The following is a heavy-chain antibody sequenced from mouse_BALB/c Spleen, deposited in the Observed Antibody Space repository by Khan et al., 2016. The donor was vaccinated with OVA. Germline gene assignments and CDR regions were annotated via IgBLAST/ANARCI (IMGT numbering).Heavy chain of an antibody. CDR3: ARRGLRCDFDY. J-gene: IGHJ2*01. Sequence: QVQLQQSGAELAKPGASVKMSCKASGYTFINYGILWVKQRPGQGLEWIGYINPSTGYTEYNQNFKDKATLTADNSSSTAYMQMSSLKYEASAVFYGARRGLRCDFDYWGQGTTLTVSS. CDR1: GYTFINYG. V-gene: IGHV1-7*01. D-gene: IGHD1-1*01. CDR2: INPSTGYT.